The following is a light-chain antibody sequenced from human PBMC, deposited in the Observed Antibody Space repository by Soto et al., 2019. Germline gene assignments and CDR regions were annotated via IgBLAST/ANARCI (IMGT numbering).Light chain of an antibody. CDR3: MQALQTPRT. J-gene: IGKJ1*01. Sequence: DIVMTQSPLSLPVTPGEPASISFRSSQSLLHSNGYNYLDWYLQKPGQSPQLLTYLGSNRASGVPDRFSGSGSGTDFTLKISRVEAEDVGVYYCMQALQTPRTFGQGTKVEIK. CDR2: LGS. V-gene: IGKV2-28*01. CDR1: QSLLHSNGYNY.